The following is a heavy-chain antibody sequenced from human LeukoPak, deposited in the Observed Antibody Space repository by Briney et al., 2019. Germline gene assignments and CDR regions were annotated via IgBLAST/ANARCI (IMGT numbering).Heavy chain of an antibody. CDR3: ARAGSGSYYGDIDY. CDR2: ISSSSSYI. J-gene: IGHJ4*02. D-gene: IGHD1-26*01. Sequence: GGSLRLSCAASGFTFSSYWMHWVRQAPGKGLEWVSSISSSSSYIYYADSVKGRFTISRDNAKNSLYLQMNSLRAEDTAVYYCARAGSGSYYGDIDYWGQGTLVTVSS. CDR1: GFTFSSYW. V-gene: IGHV3-21*01.